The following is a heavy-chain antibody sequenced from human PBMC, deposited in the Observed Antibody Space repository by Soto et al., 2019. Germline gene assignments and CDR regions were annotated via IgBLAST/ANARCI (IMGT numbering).Heavy chain of an antibody. CDR3: AGVRGVNWFDP. CDR1: GGSISSGGYY. CDR2: IYYSGST. V-gene: IGHV4-31*03. D-gene: IGHD3-10*01. J-gene: IGHJ5*02. Sequence: QVQLQESGPGLVKPSQTLSLTCTVSGGSISSGGYYWSWIRQHPGKGLEWIGYIYYSGSTYYNPSLKTRVTIAVDTSKNQFLLKLLSVTAADTAVYYCAGVRGVNWFDPWGQGTLVTVSS.